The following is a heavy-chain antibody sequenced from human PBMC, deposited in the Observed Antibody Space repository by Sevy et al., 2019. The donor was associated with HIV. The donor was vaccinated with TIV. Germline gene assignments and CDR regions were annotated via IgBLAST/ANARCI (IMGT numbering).Heavy chain of an antibody. J-gene: IGHJ4*02. CDR3: ARRAPYYYDTSNRWLLSYYFDF. CDR2: INHSGAS. CDR1: NGSFNGYY. D-gene: IGHD3-22*01. V-gene: IGHV4-34*01. Sequence: SETLSLTCAVYNGSFNGYYWTWIRQPPGKGLEGIGEINHSGASNYNPSLKSRVIISKDTSKNPFSLRLTSVTAADTAVYYCARRAPYYYDTSNRWLLSYYFDFWGQGTPVTVSS.